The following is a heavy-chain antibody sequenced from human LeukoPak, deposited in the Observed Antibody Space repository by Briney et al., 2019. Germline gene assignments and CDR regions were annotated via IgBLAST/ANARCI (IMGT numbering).Heavy chain of an antibody. CDR3: ARHDRGGLDAFDI. V-gene: IGHV4-39*01. CDR2: INYSGIT. J-gene: IGHJ3*02. D-gene: IGHD3-16*01. CDR1: GGSITRSTDY. Sequence: SETLSLTCTVSGGSITRSTDYWGWIRQPPGKGLEWIGSINYSGITYYNPSLKSRVTKSVDTSKNQFSLNLNSVTPADTAVYYCARHDRGGLDAFDIWGQGTMVTVFS.